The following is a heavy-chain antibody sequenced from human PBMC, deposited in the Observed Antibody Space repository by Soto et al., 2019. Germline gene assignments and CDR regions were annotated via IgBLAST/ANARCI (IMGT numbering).Heavy chain of an antibody. CDR1: GGSSTINKW. CDR2: IYRTGST. D-gene: IGHD1-7*01. Sequence: PSETLSFTCAFSGGSSTINKWSTWFRQPPGQGLEWIGEIYRTGSTNYNPSLKSRVTISLDKSENQFSLKVTSLTAADTAVYYCASRDPGTSVDYWGQGTLVTVSS. CDR3: ASRDPGTSVDY. V-gene: IGHV4-4*02. J-gene: IGHJ4*02.